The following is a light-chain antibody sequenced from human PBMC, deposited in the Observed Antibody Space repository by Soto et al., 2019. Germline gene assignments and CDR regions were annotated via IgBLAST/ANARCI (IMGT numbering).Light chain of an antibody. J-gene: IGLJ2*01. Sequence: QAALTQPASVYGSPGQSITISCTGTSSDVGGYNYVSWYQQYPGKAPKLLIYDVSNRPSGVSNRFSGSKSGNTASLTISGLQAEDEADYYRSSYTSSSVLFGGGTKLTVL. CDR3: SSYTSSSVL. CDR1: SSDVGGYNY. CDR2: DVS. V-gene: IGLV2-14*01.